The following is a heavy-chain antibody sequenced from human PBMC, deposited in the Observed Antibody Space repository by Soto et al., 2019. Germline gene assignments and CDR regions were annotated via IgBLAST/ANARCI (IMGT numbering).Heavy chain of an antibody. Sequence: QVQLQESGPGLVKPSQTLSLTCTVSGGSISSGGYYWSWIRQHPGKGLEWIGYIYYSGSTYYNPSLKSRVPLSVATSKNQFSLTRSSVTAADPAVYCWARSFGVAAAGPFDYWGQGTLVTASS. J-gene: IGHJ4*02. CDR3: ARSFGVAAAGPFDY. CDR1: GGSISSGGYY. D-gene: IGHD6-13*01. CDR2: IYYSGST. V-gene: IGHV4-31*03.